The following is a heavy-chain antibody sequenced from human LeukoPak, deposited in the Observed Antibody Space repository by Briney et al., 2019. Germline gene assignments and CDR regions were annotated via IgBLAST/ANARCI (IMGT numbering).Heavy chain of an antibody. CDR3: ARSDGYGLVDI. CDR1: GYSISSGYY. D-gene: IGHD3-10*01. J-gene: IGHJ3*02. V-gene: IGHV4-38-2*02. Sequence: SETLSLTCTVSGYSISSGYYWGWIRQPPGKGLEWIGSIYHRGSTYYNPSLKSRVTISVDTSKNQFSLKLSSVTAADTAVYYCARSDGYGLVDIWGQGTMVTVSS. CDR2: IYHRGST.